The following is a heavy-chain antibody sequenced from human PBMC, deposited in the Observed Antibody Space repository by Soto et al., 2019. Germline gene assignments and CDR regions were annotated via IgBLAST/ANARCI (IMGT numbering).Heavy chain of an antibody. J-gene: IGHJ3*02. CDR2: ISSSSSYI. D-gene: IGHD2-15*01. Sequence: EVQLVESGGGLVKPGGSLRLSCAASGFTFSSYSMNWVRQAPGKGLEWVSSISSSSSYIYYADSVKGRFTISRDNAKNARYLQMNGLRAEDTAVYYCAREPTSRYCSGGSCYGDAFDIWGQGTMVTVSS. CDR3: AREPTSRYCSGGSCYGDAFDI. CDR1: GFTFSSYS. V-gene: IGHV3-21*01.